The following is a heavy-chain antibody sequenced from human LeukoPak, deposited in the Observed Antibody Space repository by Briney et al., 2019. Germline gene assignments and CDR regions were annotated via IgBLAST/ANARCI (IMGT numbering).Heavy chain of an antibody. D-gene: IGHD5-12*01. J-gene: IGHJ5*02. CDR1: GYSIGRDYY. Sequence: PSETLSLTCKASGYSIGRDYYWAWLRQPPGKGLEWIGSIFHTGRTVYNPSYESRLTISMDTSKNEFFLRLNSVTAADTAVYFCARDGGYPTTDEGFDPWGLGTLVTVSS. CDR2: IFHTGRT. V-gene: IGHV4-38-2*02. CDR3: ARDGGYPTTDEGFDP.